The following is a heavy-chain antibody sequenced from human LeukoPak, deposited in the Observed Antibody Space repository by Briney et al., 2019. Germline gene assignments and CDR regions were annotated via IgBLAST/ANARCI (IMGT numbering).Heavy chain of an antibody. J-gene: IGHJ4*02. CDR1: GFTFSSYA. CDR3: AKSYYDSSGYRGDLEY. D-gene: IGHD3-22*01. Sequence: GGSLRLSCATSGFTFSSYAMHWVRQAPGKGLEWVAVISYDGSNKHHADSVKGRFTISRDNSKNTLYVEMNSLRAEDTAVYYCAKSYYDSSGYRGDLEYWGQGTLVTVSS. CDR2: ISYDGSNK. V-gene: IGHV3-30*04.